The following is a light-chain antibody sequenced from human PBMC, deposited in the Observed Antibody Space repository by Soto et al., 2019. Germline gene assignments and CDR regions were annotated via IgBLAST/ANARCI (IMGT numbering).Light chain of an antibody. J-gene: IGLJ3*02. V-gene: IGLV2-14*01. CDR1: SSGVGDYKF. CDR3: SSYTSSATRV. CDR2: DVS. Sequence: QSALTQPASVSGSPGQSITISCTGTSSGVGDYKFVSWYQQHPGKAPKLMIYDVSNRPSGVSNRFSGSKSGNTASLTISGLQAEDEADYYCSSYTSSATRVFGGGTKLTVL.